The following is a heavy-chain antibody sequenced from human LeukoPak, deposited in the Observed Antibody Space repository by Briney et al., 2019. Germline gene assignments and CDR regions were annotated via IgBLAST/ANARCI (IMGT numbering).Heavy chain of an antibody. CDR2: IYSGGST. D-gene: IGHD3-9*01. V-gene: IGHV3-66*01. Sequence: GGSLRLSCAASGFTVSSNYMSWVRQAQGKGLEWVSVIYSGGSTYYADSVKGRFTISRDNSKNTLYLQINSLRAEDTAVYYCARDLNDILTGYYTDYWGQGTLVTVSS. CDR3: ARDLNDILTGYYTDY. J-gene: IGHJ4*02. CDR1: GFTVSSNY.